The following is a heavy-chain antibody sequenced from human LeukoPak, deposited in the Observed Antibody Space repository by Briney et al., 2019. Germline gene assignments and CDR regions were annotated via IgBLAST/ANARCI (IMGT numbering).Heavy chain of an antibody. Sequence: PGGSLRLSCAASGFTFSSYAMSRVRHAPGKGLELVSAISGSGGSTYYADSVKGRFTISRDNSKNTLYLQMNSLRAEDTAVYYCAKVAWIQPHTDYWGQGTLVTVSS. CDR3: AKVAWIQPHTDY. D-gene: IGHD5-18*01. CDR1: GFTFSSYA. V-gene: IGHV3-23*01. CDR2: ISGSGGST. J-gene: IGHJ4*02.